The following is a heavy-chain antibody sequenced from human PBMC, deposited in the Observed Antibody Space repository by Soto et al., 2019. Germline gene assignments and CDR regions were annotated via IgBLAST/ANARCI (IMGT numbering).Heavy chain of an antibody. V-gene: IGHV3-30*18. CDR1: GFTFSSYG. CDR3: AKAFPAHYYGSGSYYTSHYYYYGMDV. Sequence: GGSLRLSCAASGFTFSSYGMHWVRQAPGKGLEWVAVISYDGSNKYYADSVKGRFTISRDNSKNTLYLQMNSLRAEDTAVYYCAKAFPAHYYGSGSYYTSHYYYYGMDVWGQGTTVTVSS. CDR2: ISYDGSNK. D-gene: IGHD3-10*01. J-gene: IGHJ6*02.